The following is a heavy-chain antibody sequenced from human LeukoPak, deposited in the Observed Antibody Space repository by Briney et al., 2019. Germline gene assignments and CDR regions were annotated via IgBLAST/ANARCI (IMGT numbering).Heavy chain of an antibody. D-gene: IGHD2-2*01. CDR2: ISGSGGST. CDR1: GFTFSNAW. J-gene: IGHJ4*02. V-gene: IGHV3-23*01. CDR3: AKGVVPAAIRPLYFDY. Sequence: GGSLRLSWAASGFTFSNAWMSWVRQAPGKGRGWVSAISGSGGSTYYADSVKGRFTISRDNSKNTLYLQMNSLRAEDTAVYYCAKGVVPAAIRPLYFDYWGQGTLVTVSS.